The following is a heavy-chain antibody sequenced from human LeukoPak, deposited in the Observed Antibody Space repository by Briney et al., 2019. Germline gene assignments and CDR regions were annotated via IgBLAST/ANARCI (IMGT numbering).Heavy chain of an antibody. J-gene: IGHJ3*02. Sequence: SETLSLTCTVSGGSISSYYWSWIRQPPGKGLEWIGYIYYSGSTNYNPSLKSRVTISVDTSKNQFSLKLSSVTAADTAVYYCARLKWSGKAFDIWGQGTMVTVSS. CDR3: ARLKWSGKAFDI. CDR2: IYYSGST. CDR1: GGSISSYY. D-gene: IGHD2-15*01. V-gene: IGHV4-59*01.